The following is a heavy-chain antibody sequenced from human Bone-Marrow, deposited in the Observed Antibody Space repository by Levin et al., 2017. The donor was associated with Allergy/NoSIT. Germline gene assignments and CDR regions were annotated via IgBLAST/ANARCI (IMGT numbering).Heavy chain of an antibody. CDR1: GFTFSRFG. D-gene: IGHD3-10*01. J-gene: IGHJ4*02. Sequence: LSLTCAASGFTFSRFGMHWVRQAPGKGLEWVALMSYDGSYTYYADSVKGRFTISRDNSKNTLYLQMNSLRAEDTAVYYCAKDLFQAMVRGVIDYWGQGTLVTVSS. V-gene: IGHV3-30*18. CDR2: MSYDGSYT. CDR3: AKDLFQAMVRGVIDY.